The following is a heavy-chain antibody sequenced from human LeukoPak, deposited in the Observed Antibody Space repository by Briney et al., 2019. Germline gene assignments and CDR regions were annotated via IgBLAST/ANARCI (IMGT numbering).Heavy chain of an antibody. CDR2: IYYSGST. D-gene: IGHD6-19*01. J-gene: IGHJ4*02. V-gene: IGHV4-59*01. CDR3: ARGSGWYWY. Sequence: SGTLSLTCTVSGGSISSYYWSWIRQPPGKGLEWIGYIYYSGSTNYNPSLKSRVTISVDTSKNQFSLKLSSVTAADTAVYYCARGSGWYWYWGQGTLVTVSS. CDR1: GGSISSYY.